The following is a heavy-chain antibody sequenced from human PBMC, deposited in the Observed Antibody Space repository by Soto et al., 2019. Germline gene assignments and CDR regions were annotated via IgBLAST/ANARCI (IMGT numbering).Heavy chain of an antibody. CDR1: GFTFSSYG. CDR3: EPEMVYDIIDP. Sequence: PGGSLRLSCAASGFTFSSYGMHWVRQAPGKGLEWVAAVQYDGSNNYYADSVKGRFAISRDNSKNMVFLQMSGLRAGDTAGYYCEPEMVYDIIDPWGQGTLVTVSS. CDR2: VQYDGSNN. V-gene: IGHV3-30*02. D-gene: IGHD2-8*01. J-gene: IGHJ5*02.